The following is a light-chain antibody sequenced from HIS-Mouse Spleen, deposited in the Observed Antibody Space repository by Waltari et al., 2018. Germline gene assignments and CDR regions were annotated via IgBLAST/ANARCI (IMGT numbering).Light chain of an antibody. V-gene: IGKV1-5*03. CDR2: KAS. CDR1: QSISSW. Sequence: DIQMTQSPSTLSASVGDRVTITCRASQSISSWLAWYQQKPGKAPKLLIYKASSLESGVPSMFSGSGSGTEFTLTISSLQPDDFATYYCQQYNSSYTFGQGTKLEIK. CDR3: QQYNSSYT. J-gene: IGKJ2*01.